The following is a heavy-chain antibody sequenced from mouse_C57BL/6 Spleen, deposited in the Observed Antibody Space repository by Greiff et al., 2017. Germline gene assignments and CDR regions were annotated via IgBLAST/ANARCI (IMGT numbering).Heavy chain of an antibody. CDR3: ARQTTVVPDAMDY. J-gene: IGHJ4*01. Sequence: VQLQQPGAELVKPGASVKLSCKASGYTFTSYWMPWVKQRPGQGLEWIGMIHPNSGSTNYNEKFKSKATLTVDKSSSTAYMQLSSLTSEDSAVYYCARQTTVVPDAMDYWGQGTSVTVSS. CDR1: GYTFTSYW. D-gene: IGHD1-1*01. CDR2: IHPNSGST. V-gene: IGHV1-64*01.